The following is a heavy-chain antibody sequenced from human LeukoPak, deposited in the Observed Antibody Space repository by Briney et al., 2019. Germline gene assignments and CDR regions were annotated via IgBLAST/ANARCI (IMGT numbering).Heavy chain of an antibody. CDR2: IVVGSGNT. D-gene: IGHD2-21*02. Sequence: SVKVSWKASGFTFTSSAVQWVRQARGQRLEWIGWIVVGSGNTNYAQKFQERVTITRDMSTSTAYMELSSLRSEDTAVYYCAADVGSVVTAMRHWGQGTLVTVSS. CDR1: GFTFTSSA. V-gene: IGHV1-58*01. CDR3: AADVGSVVTAMRH. J-gene: IGHJ1*01.